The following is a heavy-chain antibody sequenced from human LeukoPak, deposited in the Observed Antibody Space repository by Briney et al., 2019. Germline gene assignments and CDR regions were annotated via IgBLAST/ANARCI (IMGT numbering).Heavy chain of an antibody. Sequence: SETLSLTCTVSGGSISSYYWSWIRQPPGKGLEWIGYIYYSGSTNYNPSLKSRVTISVDTSKNQFSLKLSSVTAADTAVYYCARAELLWFGELSPAPHFQHWGQGTLVTVSS. D-gene: IGHD3-10*01. V-gene: IGHV4-59*01. CDR3: ARAELLWFGELSPAPHFQH. CDR1: GGSISSYY. J-gene: IGHJ1*01. CDR2: IYYSGST.